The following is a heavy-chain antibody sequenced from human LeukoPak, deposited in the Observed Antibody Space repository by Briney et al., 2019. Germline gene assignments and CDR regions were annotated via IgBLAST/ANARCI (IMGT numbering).Heavy chain of an antibody. J-gene: IGHJ4*02. D-gene: IGHD6-19*01. CDR2: ISTSGDST. V-gene: IGHV3-23*01. CDR1: GFTVSSNY. Sequence: PGGSLRLSCAASGFTVSSNYMSWVRQAPGKGLEWVSAISTSGDSTYYSDSVKGRFTISRDNSKNTLYLQMNSLRAEDTAVYYCAKDSIAVAGPGWYYFDYWGQGTLVTVSS. CDR3: AKDSIAVAGPGWYYFDY.